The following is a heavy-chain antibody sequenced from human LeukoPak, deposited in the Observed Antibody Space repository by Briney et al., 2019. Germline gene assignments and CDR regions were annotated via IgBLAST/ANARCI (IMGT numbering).Heavy chain of an antibody. CDR2: TYYRSKWYN. J-gene: IGHJ4*02. V-gene: IGHV6-1*01. Sequence: SQTLSLTFAISGYSVSSNSAAWNWIRQSPPRGLEWLGRTYYRSKWYNDYAVSVKSRITINPDTSKNQFSLQLNSVTHEDTAVYYCARAFYQRATYYYDSSGYILDYWGQGTLVTVSS. CDR3: ARAFYQRATYYYDSSGYILDY. CDR1: GYSVSSNSAA. D-gene: IGHD3-22*01.